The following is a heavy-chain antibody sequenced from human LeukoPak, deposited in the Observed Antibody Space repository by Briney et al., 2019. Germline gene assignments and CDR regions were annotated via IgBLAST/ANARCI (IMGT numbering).Heavy chain of an antibody. CDR1: GGSFSGYY. CDR3: TSRAGGYSYGYSGH. D-gene: IGHD5-18*01. V-gene: IGHV4-34*01. J-gene: IGHJ4*02. CDR2: INHSGST. Sequence: SETLSLTCAVYGGSFSGYYWSWIRQPPGKGLEWIGEINHSGSTNYSPSLKSLVTISVDTSKNQFSLKLSSVTAADTAVYYCTSRAGGYSYGYSGHWGQGTLVTVSS.